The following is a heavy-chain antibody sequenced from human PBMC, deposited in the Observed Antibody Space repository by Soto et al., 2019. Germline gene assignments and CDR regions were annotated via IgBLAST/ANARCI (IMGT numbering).Heavy chain of an antibody. CDR2: IWYEGSNK. D-gene: IGHD6-13*01. Sequence: QVQLVESGGGVVQPGRSLRLSCAASGFTLSSYGMHWVRQAPGKGLEWVAAIWYEGSNKYYAESVKGRFTISRDTSKNTLYLQMNSLRAEDTAVYYCARDASVCSSSPDYWGQGTLVTVSS. V-gene: IGHV3-33*01. J-gene: IGHJ4*02. CDR3: ARDASVCSSSPDY. CDR1: GFTLSSYG.